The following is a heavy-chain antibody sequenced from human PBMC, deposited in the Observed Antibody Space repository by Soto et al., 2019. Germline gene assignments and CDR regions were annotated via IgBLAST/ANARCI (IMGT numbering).Heavy chain of an antibody. CDR1: GYTFTHYY. CDR2: INPASGST. J-gene: IGHJ4*02. CDR3: ARDLAEGDY. V-gene: IGHV1-46*01. D-gene: IGHD3-3*02. Sequence: QVQLVQSGAEVKKPGASVKLSCRTSGYTFTHYYIHWVRQAPGKGLEWMAIINPASGSTNYAQDFQGRVTLTMDTSTTTVYMELSGLRAEDKAIFYCARDLAEGDYWGQGTLVTVSS.